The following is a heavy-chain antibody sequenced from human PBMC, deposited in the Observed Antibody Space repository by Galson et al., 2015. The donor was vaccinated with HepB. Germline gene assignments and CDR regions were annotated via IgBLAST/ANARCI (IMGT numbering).Heavy chain of an antibody. J-gene: IGHJ4*02. Sequence: SLRLSCAASGFTFSSYGMHWVRQAPGKGLEWVAVISYDGSNKYYADSVKGRFTISRDNSKNTLYLQMNSLRAEDTAVYYCAKADIVVVVAALFDYWGQGTLVTVSS. CDR1: GFTFSSYG. D-gene: IGHD2-15*01. CDR3: AKADIVVVVAALFDY. V-gene: IGHV3-30*18. CDR2: ISYDGSNK.